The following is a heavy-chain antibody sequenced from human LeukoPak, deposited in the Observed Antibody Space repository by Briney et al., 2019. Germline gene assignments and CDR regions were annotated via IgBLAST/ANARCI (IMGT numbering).Heavy chain of an antibody. Sequence: GESLKISCQGSGYKFTSYWIGWVRQMPGKGLEWMGIIYPGDCDIRYSPPFQGQVTISADKSMSTAYLQWRSLKASDTAMYYCARTNCGGDCYSAIDYWGQGTLVTVSS. V-gene: IGHV5-51*01. CDR1: GYKFTSYW. J-gene: IGHJ4*02. D-gene: IGHD2-21*02. CDR2: IYPGDCDI. CDR3: ARTNCGGDCYSAIDY.